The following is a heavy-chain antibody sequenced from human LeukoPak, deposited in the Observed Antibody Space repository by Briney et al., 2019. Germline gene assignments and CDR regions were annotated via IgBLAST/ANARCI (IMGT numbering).Heavy chain of an antibody. CDR1: GYSFTNYW. J-gene: IGHJ4*02. D-gene: IGHD6-19*01. CDR3: ARLIAVAGPVDY. Sequence: GESLKISCKGSGYSFTNYWIGWVRQMPGKDLEWMGIIYPSDSDTRYSPFFQGHVTISADKSITTAYLQWSSLKASDTAMYYCARLIAVAGPVDYWGQGTLVTVSS. CDR2: IYPSDSDT. V-gene: IGHV5-51*01.